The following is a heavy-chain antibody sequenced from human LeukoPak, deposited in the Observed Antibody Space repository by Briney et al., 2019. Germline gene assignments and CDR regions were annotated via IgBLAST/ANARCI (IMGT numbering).Heavy chain of an antibody. D-gene: IGHD5-12*01. J-gene: IGHJ4*02. CDR2: INPNSGGT. Sequence: ASVKVYCKASGYTFTGYYMHWVRQAPGQGLEWMGWINPNSGGTNYAQKFQGRVTMTRDTSISTAYMELSRLRSDDTAVYYCAREPSGYDPFFDYWGQGTLVTVSS. CDR1: GYTFTGYY. V-gene: IGHV1-2*02. CDR3: AREPSGYDPFFDY.